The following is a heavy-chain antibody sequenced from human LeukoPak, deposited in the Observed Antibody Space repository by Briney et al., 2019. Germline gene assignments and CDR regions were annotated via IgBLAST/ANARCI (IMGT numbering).Heavy chain of an antibody. J-gene: IGHJ6*04. D-gene: IGHD6-6*01. CDR2: TYYRYKRYN. Sequence: SQTLSLTCAISGDSVSSNSAAWNWIRQSPSRGLEWLGRTYYRYKRYNDYAVSVKCRITINPDTSKNQFSLELNSVTPEDTAVYYCARGAFKKQLIPPTNYYYGMDVWGEGTTVTVSS. V-gene: IGHV6-1*01. CDR3: ARGAFKKQLIPPTNYYYGMDV. CDR1: GDSVSSNSAA.